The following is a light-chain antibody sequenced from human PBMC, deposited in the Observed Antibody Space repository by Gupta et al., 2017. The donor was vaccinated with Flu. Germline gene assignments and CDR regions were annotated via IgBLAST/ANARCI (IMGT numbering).Light chain of an antibody. Sequence: SSEVTQDPAVSVALGQTVRITCQGDSLRSYYASWYQQKPGQAPILVIYGQNDRPSGIPDRFSGSSSGNTASLTSTGAQAEDEADYYCNSRDSSGDFYVFGSGTKVTVL. CDR3: NSRDSSGDFYV. J-gene: IGLJ1*01. CDR2: GQN. CDR1: SLRSYY. V-gene: IGLV3-19*01.